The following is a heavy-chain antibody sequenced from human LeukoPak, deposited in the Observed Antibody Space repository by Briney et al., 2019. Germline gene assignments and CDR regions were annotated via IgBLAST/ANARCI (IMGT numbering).Heavy chain of an antibody. Sequence: GGSLRLSCAASGFTFSDFTMNWVRQAPGKGLEWVSCISGSSSSYIYYSDSVRGRFTISRDNAKNSLYLQMNSLTAEDTAVYYCASRDVLLWFGELLWGAFDIWGQGTMVTVSS. CDR2: ISGSSSSYI. D-gene: IGHD3-10*01. V-gene: IGHV3-21*01. CDR3: ASRDVLLWFGELLWGAFDI. CDR1: GFTFSDFT. J-gene: IGHJ3*02.